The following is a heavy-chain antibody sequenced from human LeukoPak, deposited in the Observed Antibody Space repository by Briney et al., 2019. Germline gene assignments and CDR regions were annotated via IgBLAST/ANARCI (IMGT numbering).Heavy chain of an antibody. CDR2: IWYDGSNK. CDR1: GFTFSSYG. D-gene: IGHD6-13*01. CDR3: AKDRRIAAAGSVGY. V-gene: IGHV3-33*06. J-gene: IGHJ4*02. Sequence: GGSLRLSCAASGFTFSSYGMHWVRQAPGKGLEWVAVIWYDGSNKYYADSVKGRFTISRDNSKNTLYLQMNSLRAEDTAVYYCAKDRRIAAAGSVGYWGQGTLVTASS.